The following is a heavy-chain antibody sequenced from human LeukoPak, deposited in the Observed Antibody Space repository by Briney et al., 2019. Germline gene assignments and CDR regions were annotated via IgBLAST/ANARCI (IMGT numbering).Heavy chain of an antibody. D-gene: IGHD3-16*01. CDR3: ATSRGELDY. CDR2: ISGSGGSK. V-gene: IGHV3-23*01. J-gene: IGHJ4*02. CDR1: GFSFSSYA. Sequence: PGGSLRLSCAASGFSFSSYAMSWVRQAPGKGLEWVSAISGSGGSKYYADFEKRGFTLSRDNSNNTPYMQMCSISAEAPAAYFLATSRGELDYWGQGTLVTVSS.